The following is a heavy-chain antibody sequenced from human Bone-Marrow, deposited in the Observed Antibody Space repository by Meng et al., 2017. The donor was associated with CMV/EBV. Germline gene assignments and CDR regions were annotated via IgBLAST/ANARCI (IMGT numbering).Heavy chain of an antibody. V-gene: IGHV3-53*01. CDR2: IYSGGST. D-gene: IGHD3-3*01. CDR1: GFTVSSNY. CDR3: VRNGVFGGVIPTPYYYYGMDV. Sequence: GESLKISCAASGFTVSSNYMSWVRQAPGKGLEWVSVIYSGGSTYYADSVKGRFTISRDNSRNFLYQQMNSLRPEDMAVYYCVRNGVFGGVIPTPYYYYGMDVWGQGTTVTVSS. J-gene: IGHJ6*02.